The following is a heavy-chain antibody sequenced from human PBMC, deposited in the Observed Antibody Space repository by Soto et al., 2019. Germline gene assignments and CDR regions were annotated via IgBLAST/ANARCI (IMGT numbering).Heavy chain of an antibody. J-gene: IGHJ6*02. V-gene: IGHV3-48*02. Sequence: GGSLRLSCAASGFTFSNYNMNWVRQAPGKGLEWVSYISSSTSTIYYGDSVKGRFTISRDNAKNSLYLQMNSLRDEDTAVYYCARSRRDCSTTTCSYYYYYYGIDAWAQRTTVTVSS. D-gene: IGHD2-2*01. CDR3: ARSRRDCSTTTCSYYYYYYGIDA. CDR1: GFTFSNYN. CDR2: ISSSTSTI.